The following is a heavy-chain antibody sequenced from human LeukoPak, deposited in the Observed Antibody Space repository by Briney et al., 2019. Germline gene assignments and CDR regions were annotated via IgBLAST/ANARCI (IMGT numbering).Heavy chain of an antibody. D-gene: IGHD6-13*01. Sequence: GGSLRLSCAASGFTFSNYGMHWVRQAPGKGLEWVAFIRYDGTNKYYADSVKGRLTISRDNSKNTLYLQMNSLRAEDTAVYYCARDQDVAAAGTWGSIDYWGQGTLVTVSS. CDR2: IRYDGTNK. J-gene: IGHJ4*02. CDR1: GFTFSNYG. CDR3: ARDQDVAAAGTWGSIDY. V-gene: IGHV3-30*02.